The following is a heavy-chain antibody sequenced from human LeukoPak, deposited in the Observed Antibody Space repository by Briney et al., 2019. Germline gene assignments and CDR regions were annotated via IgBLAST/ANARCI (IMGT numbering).Heavy chain of an antibody. J-gene: IGHJ4*02. Sequence: ASVKVSCNISGYTLTDFSMHWVRQAPGKGLEWMGGFNREDDEPIYAPHFRGRVTMTRDMSTSTVYMELSSLRSEDTAVYYCARGAPYYDFWSGYYTSGSFVDYWGQGTLVTVSS. V-gene: IGHV1-24*01. D-gene: IGHD3-3*01. CDR2: FNREDDEP. CDR1: GYTLTDFS. CDR3: ARGAPYYDFWSGYYTSGSFVDY.